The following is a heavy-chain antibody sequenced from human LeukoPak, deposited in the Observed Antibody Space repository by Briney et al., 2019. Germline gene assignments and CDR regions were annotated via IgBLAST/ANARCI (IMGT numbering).Heavy chain of an antibody. V-gene: IGHV3-23*01. D-gene: IGHD3-16*01. CDR3: AREALRADYVWGSYYYYYMDV. Sequence: GGSLRLSCAASGFTFSSYAMNWVRQAPGKGLEWVSHISGSGISTYYADSVKGRFTISRDNAKNSLYLQMNSLRAEDTALYHCAREALRADYVWGSYYYYYMDVWGKGTTVTISS. CDR1: GFTFSSYA. J-gene: IGHJ6*03. CDR2: ISGSGIST.